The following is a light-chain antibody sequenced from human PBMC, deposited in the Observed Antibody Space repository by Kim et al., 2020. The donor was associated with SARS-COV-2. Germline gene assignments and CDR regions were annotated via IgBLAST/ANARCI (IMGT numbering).Light chain of an antibody. Sequence: SASVGDRVTITCRASQSISSYLNWYQQKPGKAPKLLIYAASSLQSGVPSRFSGSGSGTDFTLTISCLQSEDFATYYCQQYYSFPRSFGQGTKLEI. V-gene: IGKV1-39*01. CDR3: QQYYSFPRS. CDR1: QSISSY. CDR2: AAS. J-gene: IGKJ2*03.